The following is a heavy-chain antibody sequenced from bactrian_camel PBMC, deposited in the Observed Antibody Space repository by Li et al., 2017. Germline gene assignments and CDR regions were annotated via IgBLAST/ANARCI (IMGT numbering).Heavy chain of an antibody. J-gene: IGHJ4*01. CDR2: RGFDGRI. Sequence: DVQLVESGGGSVLAGGSLRLSCEASGYTHSHYLVGWLRQAPGKEREGVAGRGFDGRINYANSVKGRFTISQDSATNTVYLQMNSLRVDDAAMYYCAADRRIASLSCLTDDKVYWGQGTQVTVS. CDR1: GYTHSHYL. D-gene: IGHD1*01. CDR3: AADRRIASLSCLTDDKVY. V-gene: IGHV3S67*01.